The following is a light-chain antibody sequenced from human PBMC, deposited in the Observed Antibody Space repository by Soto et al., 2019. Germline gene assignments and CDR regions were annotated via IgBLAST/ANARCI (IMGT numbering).Light chain of an antibody. V-gene: IGLV2-14*01. CDR3: SSYTTSSTVV. J-gene: IGLJ2*01. CDR2: DVS. CDR1: SSDVTTYNY. Sequence: QSGLTQPASVSGSPGQSITISCTGTSSDVTTYNYVSWYQQHPGKAPKLIIYDVSNRPSGVSNRFSGSKSGNTASLTISGLQADDEADYYCSSYTTSSTVVFGGGTKLTVL.